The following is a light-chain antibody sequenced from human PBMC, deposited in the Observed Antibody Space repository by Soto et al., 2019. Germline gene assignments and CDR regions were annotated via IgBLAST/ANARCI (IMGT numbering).Light chain of an antibody. J-gene: IGLJ1*01. CDR1: SSDVGAYDL. V-gene: IGLV2-11*01. CDR3: CSFAGTFYV. CDR2: DVN. Sequence: QSVLTQPRSASGSPGQSVTISCTGTSSDVGAYDLVSWYQQHPGEAPKLIIYDVNKRPSGVPDRFSGSKSGNTASLTISGLQAEDVGDYFCCSFAGTFYVFGTGTKVTAL.